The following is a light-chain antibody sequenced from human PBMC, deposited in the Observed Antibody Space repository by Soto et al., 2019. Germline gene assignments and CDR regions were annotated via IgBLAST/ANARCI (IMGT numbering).Light chain of an antibody. V-gene: IGKV3-15*01. J-gene: IGKJ1*01. CDR3: HQYDTWRWT. CDR1: QNVSST. CDR2: GAS. Sequence: EILVKPSAATLSASQGERATXSCRASQNVSSTLAWYQQKPGLAPRRLIYGASTWATGIPARGRGRGAGTDFTLTISSLEPEDFAVYYCHQYDTWRWTFCQFTKVDI.